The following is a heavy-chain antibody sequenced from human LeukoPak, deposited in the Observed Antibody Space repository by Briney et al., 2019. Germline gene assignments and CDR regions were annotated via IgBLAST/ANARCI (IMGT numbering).Heavy chain of an antibody. J-gene: IGHJ4*02. Sequence: GSSVKVSCKASGGTFSSYAISWVRQAPGQGLEWVGRIIPILGIANYAQKFQGRVTITADKSTSTAYMELSSLRSEDTAVYYCARDCSSTSCYDYWGQGTLVTVSS. CDR1: GGTFSSYA. CDR3: ARDCSSTSCYDY. D-gene: IGHD2-2*01. V-gene: IGHV1-69*04. CDR2: IIPILGIA.